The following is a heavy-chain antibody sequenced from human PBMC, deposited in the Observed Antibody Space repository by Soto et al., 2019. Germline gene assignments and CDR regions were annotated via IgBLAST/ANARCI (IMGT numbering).Heavy chain of an antibody. CDR2: IYWDDSK. CDR3: AHAYGGGSLF. V-gene: IGHV2-5*02. Sequence: QITLKESGPTLVKPTQTLTLTCTFSGFSLTTDRVGVGWIRQPPGEALEWLAVIYWDDSKTYRPALESRLTITKATSKTQVALTMTIMATLDTAMSYCAHAYGGGSLFWGQGTLVTVSS. D-gene: IGHD3-10*01. CDR1: GFSLTTDRVG. J-gene: IGHJ4*02.